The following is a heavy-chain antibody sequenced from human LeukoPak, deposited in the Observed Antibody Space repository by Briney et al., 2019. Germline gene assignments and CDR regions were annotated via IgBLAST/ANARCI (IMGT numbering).Heavy chain of an antibody. J-gene: IGHJ4*02. V-gene: IGHV3-30*18. CDR3: AKSVVTAFDY. Sequence: GGSLRLSCAASGFTFSSYGMHWVRQAPGKGLEWVAVISYDGSNKYYADSVKGRFTNSRDNSKNTLYLQMNSLRAEDTAVYYCAKSVVTAFDYWGQGTLVTVSS. D-gene: IGHD4-23*01. CDR1: GFTFSSYG. CDR2: ISYDGSNK.